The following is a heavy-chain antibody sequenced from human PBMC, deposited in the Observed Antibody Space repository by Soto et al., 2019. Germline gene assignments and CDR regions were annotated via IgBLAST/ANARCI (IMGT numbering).Heavy chain of an antibody. Sequence: GESLKISCKGFGYSFTNYWIGWVRQMPGKGLEWMGIIYPIDSDTRYSPSFQGQVTISADKSINTAYLQWRSLKASDTAMYYWATPPYYYGSSSDYSMDVLGQGTTVTVSS. D-gene: IGHD3-10*01. CDR1: GYSFTNYW. V-gene: IGHV5-51*01. CDR2: IYPIDSDT. CDR3: ATPPYYYGSSSDYSMDV. J-gene: IGHJ6*02.